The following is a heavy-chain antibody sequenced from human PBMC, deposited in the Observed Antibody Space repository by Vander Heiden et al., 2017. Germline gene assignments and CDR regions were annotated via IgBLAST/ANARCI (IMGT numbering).Heavy chain of an antibody. D-gene: IGHD3-3*01. CDR1: GFTFSSYS. Sequence: EVQLVASGGGLVKPGGSLRLSCAASGFTFSSYSMNWVRQAPGKGLEWVSSISSSSSYIYYADSVKGRFTISRDNAKNSLYLQMNSLRAEDTAVYYCASSYYDFWSGYYKRKDAFDIWGQGTMVTVSS. J-gene: IGHJ3*02. CDR2: ISSSSSYI. V-gene: IGHV3-21*01. CDR3: ASSYYDFWSGYYKRKDAFDI.